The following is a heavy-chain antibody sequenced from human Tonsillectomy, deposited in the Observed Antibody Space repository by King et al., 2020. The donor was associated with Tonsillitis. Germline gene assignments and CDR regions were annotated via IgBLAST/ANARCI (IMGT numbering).Heavy chain of an antibody. CDR2: INSKSDGGTT. CDR1: GLALSNTW. Sequence: VQLVQSGGGLVKPGGSLRLSCTASGLALSNTWMSWVRQVPGKGLECVGRINSKSDGGTTDYAAPVKGRFTISRDDSKNTLYLQMNSLKTEDTAVYYCTTDFWSFGEVLDYWGQGTLVTASS. V-gene: IGHV3-15*01. J-gene: IGHJ4*02. D-gene: IGHD3-3*01. CDR3: TTDFWSFGEVLDY.